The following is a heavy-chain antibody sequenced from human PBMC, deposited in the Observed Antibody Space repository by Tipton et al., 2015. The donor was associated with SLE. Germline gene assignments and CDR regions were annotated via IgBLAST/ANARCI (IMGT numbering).Heavy chain of an antibody. CDR1: GFTFSSYA. D-gene: IGHD1-26*01. CDR2: ISGSGGST. CDR3: AKDEGGSEGYFDY. V-gene: IGHV3-23*01. Sequence: GSLRLSCAASGFTFSSYAMSWVRLAPGKGLEWVSAISGSGGSTYYADSVKGRFTISRDNSKNTLYLQMNSLRAEDTAVYYCAKDEGGSEGYFDYWGQGTLVTVSS. J-gene: IGHJ4*02.